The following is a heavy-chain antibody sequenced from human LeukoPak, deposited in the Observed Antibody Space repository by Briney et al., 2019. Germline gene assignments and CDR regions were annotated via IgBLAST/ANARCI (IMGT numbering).Heavy chain of an antibody. Sequence: ASVKVSCKVSGYTLTELSMHWVRQAPGKGLEWMGGFDPEDGETIYAQKFQGRVTMTEDTSTDTAYMELSILRSEDTAVYYCATDPSVAGPGDIWGQGTMVTVSS. CDR1: GYTLTELS. V-gene: IGHV1-24*01. J-gene: IGHJ3*02. CDR2: FDPEDGET. D-gene: IGHD6-19*01. CDR3: ATDPSVAGPGDI.